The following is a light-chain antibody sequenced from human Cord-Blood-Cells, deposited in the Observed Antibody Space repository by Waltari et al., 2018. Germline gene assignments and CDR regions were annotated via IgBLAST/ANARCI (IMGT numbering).Light chain of an antibody. CDR1: SSDVGSYNL. Sequence: QSALTQPASVSGSPGQSITISCTGTSSDVGSYNLVPWYQQRPGKAPKHMIYEGSKRPSGVSNRFSGSKSGNTASLTISGLQAEDEADYYCCSYAGSSTVVFGGGTKLTVL. V-gene: IGLV2-23*01. J-gene: IGLJ2*01. CDR3: CSYAGSSTVV. CDR2: EGS.